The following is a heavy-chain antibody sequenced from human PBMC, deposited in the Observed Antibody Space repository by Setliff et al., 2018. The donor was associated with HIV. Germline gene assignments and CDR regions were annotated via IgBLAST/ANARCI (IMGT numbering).Heavy chain of an antibody. D-gene: IGHD6-13*01. CDR3: TRTSSSRPDAFDI. J-gene: IGHJ3*02. Sequence: ASVKVSCKTFGYTFTINGISWVRQAPGQGLEWMGWISAYNGNTNYAQKVQGRVSMTTDTSTSTAYMELRSLRFDDTAVYYCTRTSSSRPDAFDIWGQGTMVTVSS. CDR2: ISAYNGNT. V-gene: IGHV1-18*01. CDR1: GYTFTING.